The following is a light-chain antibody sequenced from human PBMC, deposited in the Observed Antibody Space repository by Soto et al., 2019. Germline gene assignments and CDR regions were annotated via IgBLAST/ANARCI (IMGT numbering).Light chain of an antibody. V-gene: IGKV1-39*01. J-gene: IGKJ3*01. CDR1: QSIVSY. CDR2: AAS. CDR3: QQCYTTPFT. Sequence: DIQMTQSPSSLSASVADRVTISCRASQSIVSYLNWYQQTPGKAPKLLIYAASSLRSGVPSRFSGSGSGTDFNFTISSLQPEDFGTYYCQQCYTTPFTVGPGTHVDI.